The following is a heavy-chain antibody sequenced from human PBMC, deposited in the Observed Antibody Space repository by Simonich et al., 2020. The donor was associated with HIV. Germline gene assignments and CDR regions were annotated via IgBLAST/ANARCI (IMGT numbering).Heavy chain of an antibody. CDR3: ARDPRSMGFFDY. Sequence: QVQLVHSESELKKPGASVEVSCKASGYTFRNYAINWVRQAPGQGPEWMGWINTNTGNPTYSQVVTGRFVFASDMSVTTAYLQIRSLKAEDTAVYYCARDPRSMGFFDYWGQGTLITVSS. D-gene: IGHD4-17*01. CDR1: GYTFRNYA. V-gene: IGHV7-4-1*01. J-gene: IGHJ4*02. CDR2: INTNTGNP.